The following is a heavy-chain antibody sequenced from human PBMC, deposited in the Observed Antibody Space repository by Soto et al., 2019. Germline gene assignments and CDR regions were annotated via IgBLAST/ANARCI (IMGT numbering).Heavy chain of an antibody. D-gene: IGHD3-10*01. V-gene: IGHV3-30*02. Sequence: XGSLRLSCAASGVTFSSYGMHWVRQAPGKGLEWLAIIRYDGNNIYYADSVKGRFTISRDNSKNTLFLQMDSLRADDTAVYYCARDRTYYGSGSKGMDFWGKGTTVTVS. CDR2: IRYDGNNI. J-gene: IGHJ6*04. CDR3: ARDRTYYGSGSKGMDF. CDR1: GVTFSSYG.